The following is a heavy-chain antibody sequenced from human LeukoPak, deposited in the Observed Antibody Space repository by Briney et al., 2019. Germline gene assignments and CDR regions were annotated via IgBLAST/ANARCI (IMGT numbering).Heavy chain of an antibody. D-gene: IGHD5-18*01. CDR3: ARDLGYAFDY. Sequence: GGSLRLSCAASGFTFSNYWIHWVRQGPGKGLMWVSRISGDGSISHYADSVKGRFTISRDNAKNTVYLQMNSLRADDTAVYYCARDLGYAFDYWGQGTLVTVSS. CDR2: ISGDGSIS. CDR1: GFTFSNYW. V-gene: IGHV3-74*01. J-gene: IGHJ4*02.